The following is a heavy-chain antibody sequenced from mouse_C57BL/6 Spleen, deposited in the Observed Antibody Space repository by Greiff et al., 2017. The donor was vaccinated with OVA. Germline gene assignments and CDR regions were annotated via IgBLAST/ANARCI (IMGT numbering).Heavy chain of an antibody. V-gene: IGHV3-6*01. D-gene: IGHD2-3*01. CDR2: ISYDGSN. CDR3: ARDGDGYYY. CDR1: GYSITSGYY. J-gene: IGHJ2*01. Sequence: EVQLVESGPGLVKPSQSLSLTCSVTGYSITSGYYWNWIRQFPGNKLEWMGYISYDGSNNYNPSLKNRISITRDTSKNQFFLKLNSVTTEDTATYYCARDGDGYYYWGQGTTLTVSS.